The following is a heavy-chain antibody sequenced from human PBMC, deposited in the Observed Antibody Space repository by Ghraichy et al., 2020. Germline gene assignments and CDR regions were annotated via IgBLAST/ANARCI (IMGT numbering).Heavy chain of an antibody. Sequence: TLSLTCTVSGGSISSYYWSWIRQPPGKGLEWIGYIYYSGSTNYNPSLKSRVTISVDTSKNQFSLKLSSVTAADTAVYYCATSAGRGNFDYWGQGTLVTVSS. CDR1: GGSISSYY. V-gene: IGHV4-59*01. D-gene: IGHD6-19*01. CDR3: ATSAGRGNFDY. J-gene: IGHJ4*02. CDR2: IYYSGST.